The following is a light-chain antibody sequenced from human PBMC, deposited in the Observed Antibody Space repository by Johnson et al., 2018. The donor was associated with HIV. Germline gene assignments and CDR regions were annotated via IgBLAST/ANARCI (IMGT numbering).Light chain of an antibody. CDR2: GTT. CDR3: GTWDNSLSVYV. V-gene: IGLV1-51*01. Sequence: QYVLTQSPSVSAAPGQKVTISCSGSSSNIGNNYVSWYQQLPGTAPKLLIYGTTKRPSGIPDRFSGSKSGTSATLGITGLQTGDEADYYCGTWDNSLSVYVFGTGTKVTVL. CDR1: SSNIGNNY. J-gene: IGLJ1*01.